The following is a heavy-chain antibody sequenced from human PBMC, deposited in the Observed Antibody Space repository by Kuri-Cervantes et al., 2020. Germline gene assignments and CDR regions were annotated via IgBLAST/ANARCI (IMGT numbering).Heavy chain of an antibody. J-gene: IGHJ4*02. Sequence: SLKISCAASGFTFDDYAMHWVRQAPGKGLEWVSGISWNSGSIGYADSVKGRFTISRDNAKNSLYLQMNSLRAEDTALYYCARESGGTWFGELSKFDYWGQGTLVTVSS. V-gene: IGHV3-9*01. CDR3: ARESGGTWFGELSKFDY. D-gene: IGHD3-10*01. CDR2: ISWNSGSI. CDR1: GFTFDDYA.